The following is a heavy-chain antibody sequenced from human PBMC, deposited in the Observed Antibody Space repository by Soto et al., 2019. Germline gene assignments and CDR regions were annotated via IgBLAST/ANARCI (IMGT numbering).Heavy chain of an antibody. V-gene: IGHV1-69*13. CDR1: GGTFSSYA. Sequence: SVKVSCKASGGTFSSYAISWVRQAPGQGLEWMGGIIPIFGTANYAQKFQGRVTITADESTSTACMELSSLRSEDTAVYYCAREGCISTSCRHSYNWFDPWGQGTLVTVSS. J-gene: IGHJ5*02. D-gene: IGHD2-2*01. CDR3: AREGCISTSCRHSYNWFDP. CDR2: IIPIFGTA.